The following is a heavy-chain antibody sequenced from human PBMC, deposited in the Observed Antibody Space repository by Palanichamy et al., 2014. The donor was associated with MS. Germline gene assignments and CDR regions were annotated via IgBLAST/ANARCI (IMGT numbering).Heavy chain of an antibody. Sequence: STNYNPSLKSRVTISVDTSKNQFSLKLSSVTAADTAVYYCTRGRVVVVAATMINDWYFDLWGRGTLVTVSS. CDR2: ST. D-gene: IGHD2-15*01. J-gene: IGHJ2*01. CDR3: TRGRVVVVAATMINDWYFDL. V-gene: IGHV4-59*09.